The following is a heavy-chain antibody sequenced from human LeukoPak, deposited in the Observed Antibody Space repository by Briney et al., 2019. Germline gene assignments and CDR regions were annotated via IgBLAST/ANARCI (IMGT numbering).Heavy chain of an antibody. CDR1: GFTFSSCE. CDR3: ARARDGYFDY. J-gene: IGHJ4*02. D-gene: IGHD5-24*01. V-gene: IGHV3-48*03. Sequence: GSLRLSCAASGFTFSSCEMNWVRQAPGKGLEWVSYISSSGSTIYYADSVKGRFTISRDNAKNSLYLQMNSLRAEDTAVYYCARARDGYFDYWGQGTLVTVSS. CDR2: ISSSGSTI.